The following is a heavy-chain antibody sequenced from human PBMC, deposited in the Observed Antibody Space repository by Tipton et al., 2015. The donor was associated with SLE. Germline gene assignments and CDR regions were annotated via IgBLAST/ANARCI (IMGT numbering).Heavy chain of an antibody. J-gene: IGHJ2*01. CDR1: GFTVSSNY. CDR3: ARVGYCSGGSCLYWYFDL. V-gene: IGHV3-53*05. CDR2: IYSGGST. Sequence: LSLTCAASGFTVSSNYMSWVRQAPGKGLEWVSVIYSGGSTYYADSVKGRFTISRDNSKNTLYLQMNSLRAEDTAVYYCARVGYCSGGSCLYWYFDLWGRGTLVTVPS. D-gene: IGHD2-15*01.